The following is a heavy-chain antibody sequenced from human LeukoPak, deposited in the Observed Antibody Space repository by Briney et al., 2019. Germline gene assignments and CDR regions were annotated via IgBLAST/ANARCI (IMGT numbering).Heavy chain of an antibody. Sequence: PSETLSLTCAVSGGSISGGGYSWSWIRQPPGKGLEWIGYIYHSGSTYYNPSLKSRVTISVDRSKNQFSLKLSSVTAADTAVYYCARARSRTNYYGMDVWGQGTTVTVSS. CDR2: IYHSGST. J-gene: IGHJ6*02. CDR1: GGSISGGGYS. D-gene: IGHD1-14*01. V-gene: IGHV4-30-2*01. CDR3: ARARSRTNYYGMDV.